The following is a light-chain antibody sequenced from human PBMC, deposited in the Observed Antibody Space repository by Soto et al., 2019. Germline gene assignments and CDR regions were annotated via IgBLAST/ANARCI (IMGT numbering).Light chain of an antibody. J-gene: IGLJ2*01. CDR2: EVY. CDR1: STDIGGYNF. Sequence: QSALTQPPSASGSPGQSVTISCTGTSTDIGGYNFVSWYQQQPGKAPTLLMYEVYKRPSGVPDRFSGSKSGNTASLTVSGLQADDEADYYYTSFARSEDPCVVFGGGTKLTVL. V-gene: IGLV2-8*01. CDR3: TSFARSEDPCVV.